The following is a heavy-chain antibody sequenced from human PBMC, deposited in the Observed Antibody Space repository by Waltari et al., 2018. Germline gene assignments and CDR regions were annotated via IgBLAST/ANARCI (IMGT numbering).Heavy chain of an antibody. D-gene: IGHD3-9*01. Sequence: QVQLQELGPGLVRPSQTLSLTCTVSGGSISSGSVYWTWIRQPAGKGLEWVGHIFTSGSTKYNRSLKGRVSVSLDTAENQFSLRLSSVTAADTAVYYCARDEARYYDIMTGGGYYGLDVWGQGTTVTVSS. CDR1: GGSISSGSVY. CDR3: ARDEARYYDIMTGGGYYGLDV. V-gene: IGHV4-61*02. CDR2: IFTSGST. J-gene: IGHJ6*02.